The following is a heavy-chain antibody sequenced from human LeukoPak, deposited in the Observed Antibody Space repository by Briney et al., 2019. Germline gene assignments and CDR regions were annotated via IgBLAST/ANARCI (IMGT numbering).Heavy chain of an antibody. V-gene: IGHV3-74*01. J-gene: IGHJ4*02. CDR1: GFTFSTYW. CDR2: INTDGRNT. CDR3: ARVGKSGSYYYFDS. D-gene: IGHD1-26*01. Sequence: QPGGSLRLSCAASGFTFSTYWMYWVRQAPGKGLVWVSRINTDGRNTGYADSVKGRFTISRDNAKNTLYLQMTILTAEDTAVYYCARVGKSGSYYYFDSWGQGTLVTVSS.